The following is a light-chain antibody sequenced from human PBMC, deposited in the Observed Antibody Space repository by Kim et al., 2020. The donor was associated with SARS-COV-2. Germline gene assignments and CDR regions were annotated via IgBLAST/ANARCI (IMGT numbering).Light chain of an antibody. V-gene: IGKV1-5*03. J-gene: IGKJ2*01. CDR1: QSNSML. CDR3: QQYDNY. CDR2: KAS. Sequence: DIKMTQSPSTLSASVGDRVIITCRASQSNSMLLAWYQQKPGKAPKLLISKASSLQSGVPSRFSGSGSGTEFTLTISSLQPDDFGTYYCQQYDNYFGQGTKLEI.